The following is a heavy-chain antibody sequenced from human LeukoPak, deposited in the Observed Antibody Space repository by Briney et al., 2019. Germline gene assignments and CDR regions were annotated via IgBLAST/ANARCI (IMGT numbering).Heavy chain of an antibody. CDR1: GGTFSSYA. CDR2: IIPIFGTA. D-gene: IGHD3-22*01. J-gene: IGHJ6*03. Sequence: GASVKISCKASGGTFSSYAISWVRQAPGQGLEWMGGIIPIFGTANYAQKFQGRVTITTDESTSTAYMELSSLRSEDTAVYYCARGITMVVGNYYYYYYMDVWGKGTTVTVSS. CDR3: ARGITMVVGNYYYYYYMDV. V-gene: IGHV1-69*05.